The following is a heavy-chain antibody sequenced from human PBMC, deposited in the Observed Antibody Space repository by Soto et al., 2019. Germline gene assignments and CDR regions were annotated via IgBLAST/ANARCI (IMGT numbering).Heavy chain of an antibody. CDR1: GGSISSYY. Sequence: PSETLSLTCTVSGGSISSYYWSWIRQPPGKGLEWIGYIYYSGSTNYNPSLKSRVTISVDTSKNQFSLKLSSVTAADTAVYYCARHRQARPGYYYYYMDVWGKGTTVTVSS. D-gene: IGHD6-6*01. CDR2: IYYSGST. V-gene: IGHV4-59*08. J-gene: IGHJ6*03. CDR3: ARHRQARPGYYYYYMDV.